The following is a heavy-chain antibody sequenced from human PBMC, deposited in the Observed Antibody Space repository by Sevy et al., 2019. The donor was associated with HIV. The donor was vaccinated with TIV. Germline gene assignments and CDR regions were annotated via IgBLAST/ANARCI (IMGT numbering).Heavy chain of an antibody. CDR2: VYYSGST. V-gene: IGHV4-39*02. CDR3: ARRGAGPAFDV. CDR1: GGSIISSTYY. J-gene: IGHJ3*01. D-gene: IGHD3-10*01. Sequence: SETLSLTCTVSGGSIISSTYYWGWIRQPPGKGLEWIGSVYYSGSTYYNPSLRSRVTISVDMFKDHFSLKLSSVTAADTAVYYCARRGAGPAFDVWGPGTMVTVSS.